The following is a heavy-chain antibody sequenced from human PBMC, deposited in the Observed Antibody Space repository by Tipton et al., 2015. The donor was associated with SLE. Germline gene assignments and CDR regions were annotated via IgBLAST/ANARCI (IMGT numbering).Heavy chain of an antibody. CDR1: GGSISSSSYY. CDR3: ARRDYDFWSGYYPFDY. D-gene: IGHD3-3*01. Sequence: TLSLTCTVSGGSISSSSYYWGWIRQPPGKGLVWIGGIYYSGSTYYNPSLKSRVTISVDTSKNQFSLKLSSVTAADTAVYYCARRDYDFWSGYYPFDYWGQGTLVTVSS. J-gene: IGHJ4*02. V-gene: IGHV4-39*01. CDR2: IYYSGST.